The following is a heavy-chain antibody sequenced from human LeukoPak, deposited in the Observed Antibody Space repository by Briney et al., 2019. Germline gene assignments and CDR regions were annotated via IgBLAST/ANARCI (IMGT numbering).Heavy chain of an antibody. CDR2: IYYSGRT. J-gene: IGHJ3*01. D-gene: IGHD3-10*01. CDR1: GGSISSYY. CDR3: AKPSNYYGSATDAFDF. V-gene: IGHV4-59*12. Sequence: SETLSLTCSVSGGSISSYYWSWIRQPPGKGLEWIGYIYYSGRTSYNPSLKSRVTLSVDTSKNQFSLRLSSVTAADTAVYYCAKPSNYYGSATDAFDFWGQGTMVTVSS.